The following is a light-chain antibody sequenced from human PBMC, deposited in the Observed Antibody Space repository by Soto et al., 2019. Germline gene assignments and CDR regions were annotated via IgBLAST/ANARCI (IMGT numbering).Light chain of an antibody. CDR3: QQYKSYLRT. V-gene: IGKV1-13*02. J-gene: IGKJ1*01. Sequence: ASQMTQSPSSLSASGGDRLTISCRASQGIGNALGWYQQKPGKPPKLLIYAASTLESGVSSRFSGRGSGTEFTLTINSLQPEDFATYYCQQYKSYLRTFGQGTKVDIK. CDR1: QGIGNA. CDR2: AAS.